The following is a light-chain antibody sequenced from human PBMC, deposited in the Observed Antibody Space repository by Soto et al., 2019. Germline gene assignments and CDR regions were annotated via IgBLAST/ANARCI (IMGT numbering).Light chain of an antibody. CDR1: PSVTNY. V-gene: IGKV3-11*01. Sequence: EIVFTQSPATLSLSPGERATLSCRASPSVTNYLAWYEQKPGQPPRLLIYGAFNRADGIPDRFSGSGSGTDLTLTISSLEPEDSAVYYCQQRNIWPTVTFGQGTRLEIK. CDR3: QQRNIWPTVT. CDR2: GAF. J-gene: IGKJ5*01.